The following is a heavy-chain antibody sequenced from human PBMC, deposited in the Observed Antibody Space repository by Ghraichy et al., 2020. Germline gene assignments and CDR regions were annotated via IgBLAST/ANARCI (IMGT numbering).Heavy chain of an antibody. CDR3: ARGGGGYSYGYWWGYYYYGMDV. D-gene: IGHD5-18*01. Sequence: GGSLRLSCAASGFTFSSYWMSWVRQAPGKGLEWVANIKQDGSEKYYVDSVKGRFTISRDNAKNSLYLQMNSLRAEDTAVYYCARGGGGYSYGYWWGYYYYGMDVWVQGATVTVSS. J-gene: IGHJ6*02. CDR2: IKQDGSEK. V-gene: IGHV3-7*03. CDR1: GFTFSSYW.